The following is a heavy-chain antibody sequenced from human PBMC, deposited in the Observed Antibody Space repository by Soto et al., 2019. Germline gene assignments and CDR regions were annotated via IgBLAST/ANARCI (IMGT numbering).Heavy chain of an antibody. CDR3: TRLAFGSTWYGFDY. CDR1: GFTFSGSA. D-gene: IGHD6-13*01. CDR2: IKNKPDNYAT. J-gene: IGHJ4*02. V-gene: IGHV3-73*02. Sequence: EVQLVESGGGLVQPGGSLKLSCAASGFTFSGSAIQWVRQASGKGLEWVGRIKNKPDNYATAYAASVKDRFTISRDDSKNTAYLQMNGLRTEDTAVYYCTRLAFGSTWYGFDYWGQGTLVTVSS.